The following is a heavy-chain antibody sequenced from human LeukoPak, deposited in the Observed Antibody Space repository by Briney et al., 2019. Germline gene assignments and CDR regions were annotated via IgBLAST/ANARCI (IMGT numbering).Heavy chain of an antibody. D-gene: IGHD2-15*01. V-gene: IGHV3-7*01. Sequence: GGSLRLSCAPSGFTFSRHGMHWVRQAPGKGLEWVAFIRKRGIETNYVDSVKGRFTITRDNARNSLLLQMNSLRAEDTAVYYCAREDGYCSGGNCYSYFVSWGQGTLVTVSS. CDR1: GFTFSRHG. J-gene: IGHJ4*02. CDR3: AREDGYCSGGNCYSYFVS. CDR2: IRKRGIET.